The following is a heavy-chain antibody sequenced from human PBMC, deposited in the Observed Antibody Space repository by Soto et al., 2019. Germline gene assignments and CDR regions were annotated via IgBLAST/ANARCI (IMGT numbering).Heavy chain of an antibody. CDR2: ISSSGGTP. Sequence: EVQLLESGGGLVQPGGSLRVSCAASGFSFSIYVMTCVRQAPGKGLEWVSSISSSGGTPYYEDSVKGRFTISRDNPKDTLFLQMHSLRAEDTAVYFCAKGLYDNSGYYYTDWGQGTLVTVSA. J-gene: IGHJ4*02. V-gene: IGHV3-23*01. D-gene: IGHD3-22*01. CDR1: GFSFSIYV. CDR3: AKGLYDNSGYYYTD.